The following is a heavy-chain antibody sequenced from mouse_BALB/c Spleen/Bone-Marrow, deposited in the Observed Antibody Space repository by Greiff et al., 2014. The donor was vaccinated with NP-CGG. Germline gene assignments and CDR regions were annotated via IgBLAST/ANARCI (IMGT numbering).Heavy chain of an antibody. CDR1: GFTFSSFG. CDR2: ISSGSSTI. CDR3: ARLRRYYGYFDY. V-gene: IGHV5-17*02. Sequence: EVMLVESGGGLVQPGGSRKLSCAASGFTFSSFGMHWVRQAPEKGLEWVAYISSGSSTIYYADTVKGRFTISRDNPKNTLFLQMTSLRSEDTAMYYCARLRRYYGYFDYWGQGTTLTVFS. D-gene: IGHD1-1*01. J-gene: IGHJ2*01.